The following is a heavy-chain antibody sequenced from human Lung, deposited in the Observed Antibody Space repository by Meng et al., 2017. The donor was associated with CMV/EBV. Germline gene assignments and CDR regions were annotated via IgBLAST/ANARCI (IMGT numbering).Heavy chain of an antibody. D-gene: IGHD1-7*01. J-gene: IGHJ3*02. Sequence: GSLRLXCTVSGGSISSSSYYWGWIRQPPGKGLEWIGSIYYIGSTYYNPSLKSRVTISVDTSKNQFSLKLSSVTAADTAVYYWARVPPTGTTLFAFDIWGQGXMVTVSS. CDR1: GGSISSSSYY. V-gene: IGHV4-39*07. CDR2: IYYIGST. CDR3: ARVPPTGTTLFAFDI.